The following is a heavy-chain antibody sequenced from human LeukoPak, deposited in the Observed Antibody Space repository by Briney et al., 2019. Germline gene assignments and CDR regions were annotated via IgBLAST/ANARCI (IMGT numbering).Heavy chain of an antibody. Sequence: GGSLRLSCAASRFTFSNAWMSWVRQAPGKGLEWVGRIKSKTDGGTTDYAAPVKGRFTISRDDSKNTLYLQMNSLKTEDTAVYYCKGSGYIQDFDYWGQGTLVTVSS. V-gene: IGHV3-15*01. CDR1: RFTFSNAW. D-gene: IGHD3-22*01. CDR2: IKSKTDGGTT. CDR3: KGSGYIQDFDY. J-gene: IGHJ4*02.